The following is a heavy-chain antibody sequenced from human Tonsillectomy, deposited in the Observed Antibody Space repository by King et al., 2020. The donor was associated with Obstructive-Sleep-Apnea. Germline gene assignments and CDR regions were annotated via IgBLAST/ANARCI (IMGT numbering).Heavy chain of an antibody. CDR2: ISYDGSNK. J-gene: IGHJ6*02. CDR1: GFTFSSYG. Sequence: QLVQSGGGVVQPGRSLRLSCAASGFTFSSYGMHWVRQAPGKGLEWVAVISYDGSNKYYADSVKGRFTISRDNSKNTLYLQMNSLRAEDTAVYYCAKVLRPKQQLVPYYYYYYGMDVWGQGTTVTVSS. V-gene: IGHV3-30*18. D-gene: IGHD6-13*01. CDR3: AKVLRPKQQLVPYYYYYYGMDV.